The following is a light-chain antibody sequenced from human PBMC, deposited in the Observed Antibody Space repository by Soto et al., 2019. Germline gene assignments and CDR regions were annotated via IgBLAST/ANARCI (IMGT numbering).Light chain of an antibody. CDR2: EVV. CDR1: KNDIGLYDF. J-gene: IGLJ1*01. CDR3: TSHAGSNNYV. Sequence: QSALTQPPSASGSPGQSVTISCTGTKNDIGLYDFVSWYQHHPGKAPRLIIYEVVQRPSGVPDRFSGSKSGNTASLTVSGLQAADEADYYCTSHAGSNNYVFGTGTKVTVL. V-gene: IGLV2-8*01.